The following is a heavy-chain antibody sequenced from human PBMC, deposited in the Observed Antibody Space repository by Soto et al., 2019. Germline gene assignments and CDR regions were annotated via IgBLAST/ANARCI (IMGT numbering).Heavy chain of an antibody. D-gene: IGHD2-2*01. CDR2: IYYSGST. CDR1: GGSISSSSYY. J-gene: IGHJ6*02. Sequence: QLQLQESGPGLVKPSETLSLTCTVSGGSISSSSYYWGWIRQPPGKGLEWIGSIYYSGSTYYNPSLKSRVTISVDTSKNQFSLKLSSVTAADTAVYYCARIHVVPASYGMDVWGQGTTVTVSS. V-gene: IGHV4-39*01. CDR3: ARIHVVPASYGMDV.